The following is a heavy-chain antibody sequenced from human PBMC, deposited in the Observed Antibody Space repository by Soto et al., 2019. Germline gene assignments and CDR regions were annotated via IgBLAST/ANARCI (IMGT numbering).Heavy chain of an antibody. CDR1: GGSISSSSYY. CDR3: ARQRYCSGGSCNWFDP. D-gene: IGHD2-15*01. V-gene: IGHV4-39*01. J-gene: IGHJ5*02. CDR2: IYYSGST. Sequence: QLQLQESGPGLVKPSETLSLTCTVSGGSISSSSYYWGWIRQPPGKGLEWIASIYYSGSTYYNPSLKIRVTISVDTSKNQFSLKLSSVTAADTAVYYCARQRYCSGGSCNWFDPWGQGTLVTVSS.